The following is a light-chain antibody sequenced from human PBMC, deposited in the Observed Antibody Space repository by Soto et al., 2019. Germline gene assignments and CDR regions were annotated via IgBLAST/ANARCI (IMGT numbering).Light chain of an antibody. V-gene: IGKV1-33*01. CDR2: EAS. Sequence: DIQMTQSPSSLSASVGDRVTITCQASQDISNYLNWDQQKPGKAPELLIYEASNLETGGPSRFSGSGSGTDFTFPISSLQPEDIATYYCQQYDNLPPFTFGPGTKVHIK. CDR1: QDISNY. CDR3: QQYDNLPPFT. J-gene: IGKJ3*01.